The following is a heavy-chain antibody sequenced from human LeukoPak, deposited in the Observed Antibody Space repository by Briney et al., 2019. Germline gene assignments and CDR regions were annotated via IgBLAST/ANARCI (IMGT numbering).Heavy chain of an antibody. CDR3: ARDEGEMAPNAQFYFDY. Sequence: PGGSLRLSCAASGFTFSSYAMSWVRQAPGKGLEWVSAISGSGGSTYYADSVKGRFTISRDNSKNTLYLQMNSLRAEDTAVYYCARDEGEMAPNAQFYFDYWGQGTLVTVSS. CDR1: GFTFSSYA. CDR2: ISGSGGST. V-gene: IGHV3-23*01. D-gene: IGHD5-24*01. J-gene: IGHJ4*02.